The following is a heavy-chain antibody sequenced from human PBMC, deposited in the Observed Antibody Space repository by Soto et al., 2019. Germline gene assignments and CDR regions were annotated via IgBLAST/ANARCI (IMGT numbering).Heavy chain of an antibody. D-gene: IGHD3-3*01. CDR2: IRSDGTST. J-gene: IGHJ6*03. CDR3: AKGGDFWSGYEFYYYYMDV. V-gene: IGHV3-74*01. Sequence: PGGSLRLSCAASGFTLSSYWMSWVRQAPGKGLVWVSHIRSDGTSTSYADSVKGRFTISRDNSKNTLYLQMNSLRAEDTAVYYCAKGGDFWSGYEFYYYYMDVWGKGTTVTVSS. CDR1: GFTLSSYW.